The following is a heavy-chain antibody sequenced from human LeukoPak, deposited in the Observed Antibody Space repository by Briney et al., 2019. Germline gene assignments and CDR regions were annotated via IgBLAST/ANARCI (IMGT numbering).Heavy chain of an antibody. CDR1: GDTFNNFD. CDR3: ARAGTRPLTSYDHFKYYMDV. D-gene: IGHD6-19*01. J-gene: IGHJ6*03. Sequence: ASVKVSCKTSGDTFNNFDINCVRQAPGQGLEWMGWMNPIGGDTGYTQKFQGRVTMTRDTSISTAYMELSSLKSEDTAVYYCARAGTRPLTSYDHFKYYMDVWGRGTTVTVSS. CDR2: MNPIGGDT. V-gene: IGHV1-8*01.